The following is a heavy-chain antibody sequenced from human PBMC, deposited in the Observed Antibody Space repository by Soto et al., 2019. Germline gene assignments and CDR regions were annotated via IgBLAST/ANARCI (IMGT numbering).Heavy chain of an antibody. V-gene: IGHV3-23*01. D-gene: IGHD6-19*01. Sequence: HPGGSLRLSCAASGFTFGNYAMSWVRQAPGKGLEWVSAIAASGATTYYADSVKGRLTVSRDNSKNTLYLQMNSLRAEDTAVYYCAKGRGGSGWRYDYWGQGTLVTVSS. CDR1: GFTFGNYA. J-gene: IGHJ4*02. CDR3: AKGRGGSGWRYDY. CDR2: IAASGATT.